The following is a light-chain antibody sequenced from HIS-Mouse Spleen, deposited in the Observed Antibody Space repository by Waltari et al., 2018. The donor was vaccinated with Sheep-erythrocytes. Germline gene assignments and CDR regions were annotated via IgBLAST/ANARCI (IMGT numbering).Light chain of an antibody. CDR2: DVS. CDR1: SRDVGGYNY. V-gene: IGLV2-11*01. CDR3: CSYAGSYNHV. J-gene: IGLJ1*01. Sequence: QSALPQPRSVSGSPGQSVTIPCPGTSRDVGGYNYVSWYQQHPGKAPKLMIYDVSKRPSGVPDRFSGSKSGNTASLTISGLQAEDEADYYCCSYAGSYNHVFATGTKVTVL.